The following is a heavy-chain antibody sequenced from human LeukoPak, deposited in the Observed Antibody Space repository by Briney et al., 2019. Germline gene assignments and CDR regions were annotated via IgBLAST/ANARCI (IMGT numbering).Heavy chain of an antibody. V-gene: IGHV3-30*02. D-gene: IGHD6-13*01. Sequence: PGGSLRLSCAASGFTFSSYGMHWVRQAPGKGLEWVAFIRYDGSNKYYADSVKGRFTISRDNSKITLYLQMNSLRAEDTAVYYCAKELYSSSWWEDFDYWGQGTLVTVSS. CDR2: IRYDGSNK. CDR3: AKELYSSSWWEDFDY. J-gene: IGHJ4*02. CDR1: GFTFSSYG.